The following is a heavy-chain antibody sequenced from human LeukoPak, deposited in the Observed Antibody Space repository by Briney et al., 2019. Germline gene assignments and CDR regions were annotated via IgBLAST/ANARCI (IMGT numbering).Heavy chain of an antibody. CDR3: ARDTPAVAGTGSGYWYFDL. CDR1: GFTFSSYS. J-gene: IGHJ2*01. Sequence: GGSLRLSCAASGFTFSSYSMNWVRQAPGKGLGWVSSISSSSSYIYYADSVKGRFTISRDNAKNSLYLQMNSLRAEDTAVYYCARDTPAVAGTGSGYWYFDLWGRGTLVTVSS. D-gene: IGHD6-19*01. V-gene: IGHV3-21*01. CDR2: ISSSSSYI.